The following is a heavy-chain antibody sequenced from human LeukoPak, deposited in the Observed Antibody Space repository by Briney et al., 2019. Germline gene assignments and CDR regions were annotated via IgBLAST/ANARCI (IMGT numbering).Heavy chain of an antibody. Sequence: GGSLRLSCAASGFTFSYYAMSWVRQAPGKGLEWVSYVSSSGGAMLYADSVKGRFTISRDNAKNSLSLQMNSLRAEDTAVYYCARDLYGSGGDAFDIWGQGTMVTVSS. CDR2: VSSSGGAM. CDR3: ARDLYGSGGDAFDI. J-gene: IGHJ3*02. CDR1: GFTFSYYA. V-gene: IGHV3-48*03. D-gene: IGHD3-10*01.